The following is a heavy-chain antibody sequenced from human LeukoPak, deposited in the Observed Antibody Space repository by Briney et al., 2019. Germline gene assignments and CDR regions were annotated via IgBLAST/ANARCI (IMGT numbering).Heavy chain of an antibody. CDR1: GYTFTSYG. Sequence: ASVKVSCKASGYTFTSYGISWVRQAPGQGLEWMRWISAYNGNTNYAQKLQGRVTMTTDTSTSTAYMELRSLRSDDTAVYYCARVESITMIVVDFDYWGQGTLVTVSS. D-gene: IGHD3-22*01. V-gene: IGHV1-18*01. J-gene: IGHJ4*02. CDR3: ARVESITMIVVDFDY. CDR2: ISAYNGNT.